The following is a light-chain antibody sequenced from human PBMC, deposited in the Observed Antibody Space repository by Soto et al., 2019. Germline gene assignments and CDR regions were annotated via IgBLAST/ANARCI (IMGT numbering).Light chain of an antibody. J-gene: IGLJ1*01. CDR2: EVS. CDR1: SRDVGGYNY. Sequence: QSVLTQPASVSGSAGQSITISCTKTSRDVGGYNYVSWYQQHPGKAPKLMIYEVSNRPSGVSNRFSGSKSGNTASLTISGLQAEDEADYYCSSYTSSSAYVFGTGTKVPVL. CDR3: SSYTSSSAYV. V-gene: IGLV2-14*01.